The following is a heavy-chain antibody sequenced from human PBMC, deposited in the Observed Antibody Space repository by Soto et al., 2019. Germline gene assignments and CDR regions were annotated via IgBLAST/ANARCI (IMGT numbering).Heavy chain of an antibody. CDR3: ARASGYSYGYFHYYYGMDV. V-gene: IGHV3-21*05. D-gene: IGHD5-18*01. Sequence: VGSLTLSCAASGFTFSSYSMNWVRRAPGKGLEWVSYISSSSSYIYYADSVKGRFTISRDNAKNSLYLQMNSLRAEDTAVYYCARASGYSYGYFHYYYGMDVWGQGTTVTVSS. J-gene: IGHJ6*02. CDR2: ISSSSSYI. CDR1: GFTFSSYS.